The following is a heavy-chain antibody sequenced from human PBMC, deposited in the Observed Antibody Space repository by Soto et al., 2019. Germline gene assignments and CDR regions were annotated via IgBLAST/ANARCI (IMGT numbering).Heavy chain of an antibody. CDR1: GGSISSGGYS. D-gene: IGHD4-4*01. Sequence: SETLSLTCAVSGGSISSGGYSWSWIRQPPGKGLEWIGYIYHSGSTYYNPSLKSRVTISVDRSKNQFSLKLSSVTAADTAVYYCARGDYSNANWFDPWGQGTLVTVSS. J-gene: IGHJ5*02. CDR3: ARGDYSNANWFDP. V-gene: IGHV4-30-2*01. CDR2: IYHSGST.